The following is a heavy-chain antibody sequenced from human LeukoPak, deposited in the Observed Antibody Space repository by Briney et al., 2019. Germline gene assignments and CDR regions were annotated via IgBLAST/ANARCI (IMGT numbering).Heavy chain of an antibody. J-gene: IGHJ4*02. Sequence: GSLRLSCAASGFTVSSNYMSWVRQPPGKGLEWIGEINHSGSTNYNPSLKSRVTISVDTSKNQFSLKLSSVTAADTAVYYCARESYDYVWGSYRFDYWGQGTLVTVSS. V-gene: IGHV4-34*01. D-gene: IGHD3-16*02. CDR1: GFTVSSNY. CDR3: ARESYDYVWGSYRFDY. CDR2: INHSGST.